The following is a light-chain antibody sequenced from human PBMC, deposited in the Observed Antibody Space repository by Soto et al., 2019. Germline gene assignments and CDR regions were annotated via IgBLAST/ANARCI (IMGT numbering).Light chain of an antibody. V-gene: IGKV3D-20*02. Sequence: EIVLTQSPDTLSLSPGESATLSCRASQSVSARLAWYKHKPGQPPRLLISDVFNRASGVAERFSGSGSETDFTLIIRRLEPEDFAVYYCQQRSNWPPITFGQGTRLEIK. CDR2: DVF. CDR1: QSVSAR. CDR3: QQRSNWPPIT. J-gene: IGKJ5*01.